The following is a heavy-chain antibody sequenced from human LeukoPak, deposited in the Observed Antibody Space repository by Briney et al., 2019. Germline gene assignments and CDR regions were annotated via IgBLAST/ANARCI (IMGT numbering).Heavy chain of an antibody. CDR2: ISSSNSYI. Sequence: GRSLRLSCAASGFTFNSYSMHWVRQAPGKGLEWVSSISSSNSYIYYADSVKGRFTISRDNAKNSLYLQMNSLRAEDTAVYYCARVHYYDSSGPVDYWGQGTLVTVSS. CDR3: ARVHYYDSSGPVDY. J-gene: IGHJ4*02. D-gene: IGHD3-22*01. V-gene: IGHV3-21*01. CDR1: GFTFNSYS.